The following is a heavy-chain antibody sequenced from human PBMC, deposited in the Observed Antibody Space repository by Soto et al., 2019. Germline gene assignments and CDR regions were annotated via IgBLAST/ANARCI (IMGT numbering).Heavy chain of an antibody. D-gene: IGHD3-10*01. CDR2: IYHSGSP. CDR1: GGSISSGGYS. CDR3: ARESVDFGPRGYFDH. Sequence: QLQLQESGSGLVKPSQTLSLTCAVSGGSISSGGYSWSWVRQPPGKVLEWIGYIYHSGSPYYNPSLNSRVTISVDRSKNQFSLKLSSVTAADTAVYYCARESVDFGPRGYFDHWGRGTLVTVAS. V-gene: IGHV4-30-2*01. J-gene: IGHJ2*01.